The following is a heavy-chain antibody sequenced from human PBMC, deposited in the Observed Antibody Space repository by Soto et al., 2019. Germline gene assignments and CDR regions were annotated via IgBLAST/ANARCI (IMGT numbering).Heavy chain of an antibody. CDR2: IKQDGSEK. J-gene: IGHJ4*02. CDR1: GFTFSSYW. D-gene: IGHD3-3*01. Sequence: EVQLVESGGGLVQPGGSLRLSCAASGFTFSSYWMSWVRQAPGKGLEWVANIKQDGSEKYYVDSVKGRFTISRDNAQNSLYLQMNSLRAEDTAVYYCARDLYDFWSGYYTSSDYWGQGTLVTVSS. CDR3: ARDLYDFWSGYYTSSDY. V-gene: IGHV3-7*01.